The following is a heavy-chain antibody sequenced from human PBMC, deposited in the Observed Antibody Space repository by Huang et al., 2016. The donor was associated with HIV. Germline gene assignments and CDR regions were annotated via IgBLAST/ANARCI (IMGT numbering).Heavy chain of an antibody. CDR2: NYYSGNT. V-gene: IGHV4-61*01. CDR1: GGSVSSGSYY. Sequence: QVQLQESGPGLVKPSETQSLTCTVSGGSVSSGSYYWSWIRQPPGKGLEWIGDIYNYYSGNTNYNPSLKSRVSITVDPSRNQFSLKVSSVTAADTAVYYCAAYHRRRAAHNFDYWGQGTLVTVSS. D-gene: IGHD6-6*01. CDR3: AAYHRRRAAHNFDY. J-gene: IGHJ4*02.